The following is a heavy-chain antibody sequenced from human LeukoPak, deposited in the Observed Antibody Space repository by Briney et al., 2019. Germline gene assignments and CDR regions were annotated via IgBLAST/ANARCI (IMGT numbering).Heavy chain of an antibody. Sequence: GSMRLSCASSGFTFSSYWMSWVRQAPGKGLECVANIKQDGSERYYWDSVKGRFTISRDNDKNSLYLQMNSLTAEDTAVYYCARFGITGTTGWYYYYYYMDVWGKGTTVTVSS. CDR1: GFTFSSYW. CDR2: IKQDGSER. D-gene: IGHD1-20*01. CDR3: ARFGITGTTGWYYYYYYMDV. J-gene: IGHJ6*03. V-gene: IGHV3-7*01.